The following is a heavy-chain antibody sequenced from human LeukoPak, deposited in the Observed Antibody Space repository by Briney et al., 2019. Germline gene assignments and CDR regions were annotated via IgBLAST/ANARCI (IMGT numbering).Heavy chain of an antibody. J-gene: IGHJ4*02. V-gene: IGHV3-30*18. CDR1: GFPLSSYG. D-gene: IGHD3-9*01. Sequence: PGGPLRLSCEASGFPLSSYGMNWVRKAPGKGLERVEVISYDGSNKYYADSVKGRFTISRDNSKNTLYLQMNSLRAEDTAVYYCAKVELRYFDWSPPDYWGQGTLVTVSS. CDR2: ISYDGSNK. CDR3: AKVELRYFDWSPPDY.